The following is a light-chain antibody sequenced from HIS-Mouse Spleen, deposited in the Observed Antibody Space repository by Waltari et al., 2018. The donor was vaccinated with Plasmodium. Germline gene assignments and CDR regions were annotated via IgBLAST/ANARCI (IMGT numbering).Light chain of an antibody. V-gene: IGLV3-10*01. J-gene: IGLJ1*01. CDR3: YSIDSSGYHYV. CDR1: ALPKKY. Sequence: SYELTQPPSVSVSPGQTARITCSGDALPKKYAYWYQQKSGQAPVLVIYEDSKRPSGIPERFSGSSSGTMATLTISGAQVEDEADYYCYSIDSSGYHYVFGTGTKVTVL. CDR2: EDS.